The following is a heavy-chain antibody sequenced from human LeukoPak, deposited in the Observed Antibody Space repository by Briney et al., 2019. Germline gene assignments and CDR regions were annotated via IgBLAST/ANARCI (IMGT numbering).Heavy chain of an antibody. CDR2: ISGSGGST. Sequence: GGSLRLSCAASGFTFSGFAMSWVRQAPGKGLEWVSAISGSGGSTYYADSVKGRFTISRDNSKSTLYLQMNSLRAEDTAVYYCAKGSSWYGDYYYYYYMDVWGKGTTVTVSS. CDR1: GFTFSGFA. CDR3: AKGSSWYGDYYYYYYMDV. V-gene: IGHV3-23*01. D-gene: IGHD6-13*01. J-gene: IGHJ6*03.